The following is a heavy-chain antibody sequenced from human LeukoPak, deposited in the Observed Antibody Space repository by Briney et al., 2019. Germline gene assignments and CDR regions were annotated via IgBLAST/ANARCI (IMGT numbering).Heavy chain of an antibody. CDR1: GDSISSFY. D-gene: IGHD1-26*01. V-gene: IGHV4-59*01. CDR3: ARGSGSYYGVFWFDP. J-gene: IGHJ5*02. CDR2: FSYDEKS. Sequence: PSETLSLTCTVSGDSISSFYWTWIRQSPEKGREWIGLFSYDEKSTYNPMYNPSLKSRVTISADTSKNQFSLKMSSITAADTAIYYCARGSGSYYGVFWFDPWGQGTLVTVSS.